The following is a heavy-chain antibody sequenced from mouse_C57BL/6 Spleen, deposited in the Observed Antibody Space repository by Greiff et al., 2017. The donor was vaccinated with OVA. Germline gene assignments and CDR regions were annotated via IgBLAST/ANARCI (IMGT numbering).Heavy chain of an antibody. CDR3: VGNYYVGRFCFVF. CDR2: IDPEDGET. CDR1: GFNIKDYY. D-gene: IGHD1-1*01. V-gene: IGHV14-2*01. Sequence: VQLKQSGAELVKPGASVKLSCTASGFNIKDYYMHWVKQRTEQGLEWIGRIDPEDGETKYAPKFQGKANITADTSSNTAYLQLSTLTSEDHAVYSCVGNYYVGRFCFVFWGQGTLVTVSA. J-gene: IGHJ3*01.